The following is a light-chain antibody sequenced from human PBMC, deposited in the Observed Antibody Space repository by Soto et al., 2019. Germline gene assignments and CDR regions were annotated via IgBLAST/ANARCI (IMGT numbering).Light chain of an antibody. CDR1: QSVSSN. J-gene: IGKJ4*01. V-gene: IGKV3-15*01. CDR2: GAT. Sequence: EIVMTQSPAPLSVSPGERATLSCRASQSVSSNLAWYQQKPGQAPRLLIYGATTRATGIPARFSGSGSGTEFTLTISSLQSEDVAVYYCQQYNNWPFFGGGTKVEIK. CDR3: QQYNNWPF.